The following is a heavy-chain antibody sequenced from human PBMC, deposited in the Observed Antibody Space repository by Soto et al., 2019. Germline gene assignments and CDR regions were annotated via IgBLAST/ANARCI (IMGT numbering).Heavy chain of an antibody. J-gene: IGHJ6*02. Sequence: GGSLRLSCAASGFTFSSYSMNWVRQAPGKGLEWVSYISSSSSTIYYADSVKGRFTISRDNAKNSLYLQMNSLRDEDTAVYYCAIDLKNYYYDSSGYWGGPYYYYYGMDVWGQGTTVTVSS. D-gene: IGHD3-22*01. CDR2: ISSSSSTI. V-gene: IGHV3-48*02. CDR3: AIDLKNYYYDSSGYWGGPYYYYYGMDV. CDR1: GFTFSSYS.